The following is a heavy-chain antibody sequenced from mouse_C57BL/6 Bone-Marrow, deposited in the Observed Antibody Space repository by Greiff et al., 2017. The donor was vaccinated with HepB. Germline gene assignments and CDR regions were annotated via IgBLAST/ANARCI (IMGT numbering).Heavy chain of an antibody. D-gene: IGHD1-1*01. V-gene: IGHV1-69*01. J-gene: IGHJ3*01. Sequence: QVQLQQPGAELVMPGASVKLSCKASGYTFTSYWMHWVKQRPGQGLEWIGEIDPSDSYTNYNQKFKGKSTLTVDKSSSTAYMQLSSLTSEDSAVYYCAMGLRDGGQGTLVTVSA. CDR3: AMGLRD. CDR2: IDPSDSYT. CDR1: GYTFTSYW.